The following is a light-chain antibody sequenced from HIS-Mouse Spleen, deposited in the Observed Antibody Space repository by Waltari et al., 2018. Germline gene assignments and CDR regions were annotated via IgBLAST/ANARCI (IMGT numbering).Light chain of an antibody. CDR2: EDS. CDR3: QSYDSSNVV. CDR1: ALPKKS. V-gene: IGLV3-10*01. J-gene: IGLJ2*01. Sequence: SYELTQPPSVSVSPGQTARITRSGDALPKKSAYWYQQKSGQAPVLVIYEDSKRPSGIPERFSGSIDSSSNSASLTISGLKTEDEADYYCQSYDSSNVVFGGGTKLTVL.